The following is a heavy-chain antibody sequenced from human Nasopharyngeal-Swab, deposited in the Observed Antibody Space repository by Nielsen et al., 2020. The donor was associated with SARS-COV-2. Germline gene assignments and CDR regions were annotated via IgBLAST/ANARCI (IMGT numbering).Heavy chain of an antibody. V-gene: IGHV1-18*01. J-gene: IGHJ6*03. CDR1: GYTFTSYG. CDR3: ARVAAIGYGYYYYYMDV. CDR2: ISAYNGNT. D-gene: IGHD3-10*01. Sequence: ASEKVASKASGYTFTSYGISWVRQAPGQGLEWMGWISAYNGNTNYAQKLQGRVTMTTDTSTSTAYMELRSLRSDDTAVYYCARVAAIGYGYYYYYMDVWGKGTTVTVSS.